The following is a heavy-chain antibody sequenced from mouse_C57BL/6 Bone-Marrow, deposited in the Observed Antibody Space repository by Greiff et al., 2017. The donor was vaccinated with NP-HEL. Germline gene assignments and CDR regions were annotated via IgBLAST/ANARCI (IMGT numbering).Heavy chain of an antibody. Sequence: EVQLVESGGGLVKPGGSLKLSCAASGFTFSDYGMHWVRQAPEKGLEWVAYISSGSSTIYYADTVKGRFTISRDNAKNTLFLQMTSLRSEDTVMYYCARRDYYGSSFGFAYWGQGTLVTVSA. V-gene: IGHV5-17*01. J-gene: IGHJ3*01. D-gene: IGHD1-1*01. CDR1: GFTFSDYG. CDR2: ISSGSSTI. CDR3: ARRDYYGSSFGFAY.